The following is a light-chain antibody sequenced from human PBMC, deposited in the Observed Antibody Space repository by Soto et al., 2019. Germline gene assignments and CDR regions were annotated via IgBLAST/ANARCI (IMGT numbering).Light chain of an antibody. CDR2: GAY. CDR3: QQYGSYPPWT. J-gene: IGKJ1*01. CDR1: QSVSSSY. Sequence: EIVLTQSPGTLSLSPGERATLSCRASQSVSSSYLAWYQQKPGQAPRLLIYGAYSRATGIPDRFSGSGSGTDFTLTISRLEPEDFAVYYCQQYGSYPPWTFGQGTKVEIK. V-gene: IGKV3-20*01.